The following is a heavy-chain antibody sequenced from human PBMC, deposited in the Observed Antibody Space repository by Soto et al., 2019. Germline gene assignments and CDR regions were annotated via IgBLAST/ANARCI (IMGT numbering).Heavy chain of an antibody. CDR2: INAGNGNT. D-gene: IGHD4-4*01. Sequence: ASVKVSCKASGYTFTSYAMHWVRQAPGQRLEWMGWINAGNGNTKYSQKFQGRVTITRDTSASTAYMELSSLRSEDTAVYYCARIRATTVYYYYYGIDVWAQGTTVTVSS. J-gene: IGHJ6*02. CDR1: GYTFTSYA. CDR3: ARIRATTVYYYYYGIDV. V-gene: IGHV1-3*01.